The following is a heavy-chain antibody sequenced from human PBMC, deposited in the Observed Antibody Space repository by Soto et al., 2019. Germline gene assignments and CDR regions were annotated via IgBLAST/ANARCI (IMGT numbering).Heavy chain of an antibody. CDR2: IIPIFVTA. Sequence: QVQLVQSGAEVKKPGSSVRVSCKSSGGPFSNYAISWVRQAPAQGLEWMGGIIPIFVTADYPQKFQDRVTIIADESTGTAYVELRSLRCEDTAVYYCARDLEPPDRSGYAFDLWGQGTMVTVSS. D-gene: IGHD3-22*01. CDR1: GGPFSNYA. V-gene: IGHV1-69*01. J-gene: IGHJ3*01. CDR3: ARDLEPPDRSGYAFDL.